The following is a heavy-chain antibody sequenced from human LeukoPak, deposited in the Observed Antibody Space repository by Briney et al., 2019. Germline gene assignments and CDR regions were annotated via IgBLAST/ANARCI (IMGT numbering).Heavy chain of an antibody. CDR3: AGDRSGWYYFDY. J-gene: IGHJ4*02. V-gene: IGHV3-30*07. Sequence: PGGSLRLSCAASGFTFSTYVMHRVRQAPGKGLQWVAVILYDGSNKYFADSVKGRFIISRDNSKNTLYLQMNSLRAEDTAVYYCAGDRSGWYYFDYWGQGTLVTVSS. D-gene: IGHD6-19*01. CDR1: GFTFSTYV. CDR2: ILYDGSNK.